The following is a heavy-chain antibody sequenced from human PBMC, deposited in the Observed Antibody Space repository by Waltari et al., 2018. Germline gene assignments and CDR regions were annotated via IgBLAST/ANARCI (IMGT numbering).Heavy chain of an antibody. J-gene: IGHJ4*02. Sequence: EVQLLESGGGLVQPGGSLRLSCAASGFTFSSYAMSWVRQAPGKGLGWVPVISGRADITYYADSGKGRFTISRDNSKNTLYLQMNSLRAEDTAVYYCAKHKGSSGGFFDYWGQGTLVTVSS. CDR2: ISGRADIT. D-gene: IGHD6-6*01. CDR1: GFTFSSYA. CDR3: AKHKGSSGGFFDY. V-gene: IGHV3-23*01.